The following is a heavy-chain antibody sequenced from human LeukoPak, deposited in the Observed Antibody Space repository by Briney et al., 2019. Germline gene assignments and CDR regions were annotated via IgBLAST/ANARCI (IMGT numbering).Heavy chain of an antibody. CDR2: IYPVDSDT. CDR3: ARSKEVGATLGSFDY. D-gene: IGHD1-26*01. J-gene: IGHJ4*02. V-gene: IGHV5-51*01. CDR1: GYIFTTYW. Sequence: GESLKISCKGSGYIFTTYWIGWVRQMPGKGLEWMGIIYPVDSDTRYSPSFQGQVTISADKSISTACLQWSSLKASDTAMYYCARSKEVGATLGSFDYWGQGTLVTVSS.